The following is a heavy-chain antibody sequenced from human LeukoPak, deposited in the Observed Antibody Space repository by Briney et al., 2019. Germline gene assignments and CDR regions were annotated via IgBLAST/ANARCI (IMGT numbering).Heavy chain of an antibody. CDR1: GFTFDDYG. Sequence: GGSLRLSCAASGFTFDDYGMSWVRQAPGKGLEWVSGINWIGGSTGYADSVKGRFTISRDNAKNSLYLQMNSLRAEDTALYHCARGGVSSSSIPYFDYWGQGTLVTVSS. CDR2: INWIGGST. J-gene: IGHJ4*02. V-gene: IGHV3-20*01. D-gene: IGHD6-6*01. CDR3: ARGGVSSSSIPYFDY.